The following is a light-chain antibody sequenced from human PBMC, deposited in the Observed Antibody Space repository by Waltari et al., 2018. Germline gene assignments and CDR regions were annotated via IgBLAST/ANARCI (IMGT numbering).Light chain of an antibody. Sequence: VLTQSPGTLSLSPGEGATLSCRASQRLTKNYLAWYQQKPGQAPRLLIYGASSRAAGIPDRFSGSGSGTDFTLTISRLEPEDFAVYYCQQYGSSIMYTFGQGTKLEIK. CDR2: GAS. J-gene: IGKJ2*01. CDR1: QRLTKNY. CDR3: QQYGSSIMYT. V-gene: IGKV3-20*01.